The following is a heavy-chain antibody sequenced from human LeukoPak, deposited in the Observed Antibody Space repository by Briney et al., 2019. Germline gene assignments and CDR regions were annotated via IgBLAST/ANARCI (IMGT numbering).Heavy chain of an antibody. Sequence: GGSLRLSSAASRFASSIYWMSWVRHAPGRGLVWASNINHHGSDTWNVDSVKGRFTIARDNTDNSLSLQMNSLRVEDTAVYYCASSDSIATVVYWGEGALITVSS. CDR3: ASSDSIATVVY. CDR2: INHHGSDT. V-gene: IGHV3-7*01. CDR1: RFASSIYW. J-gene: IGHJ4*02. D-gene: IGHD2-21*01.